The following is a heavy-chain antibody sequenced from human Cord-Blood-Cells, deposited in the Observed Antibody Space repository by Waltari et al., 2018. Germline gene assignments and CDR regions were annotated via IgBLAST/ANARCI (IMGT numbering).Heavy chain of an antibody. CDR1: GGSISSSSYY. Sequence: QLQLQESGPGLVKHSETLSLTCTVSGGSISSSSYYWGWIRQPPGKGLEWIGSIYYSGSTYYNPALKSRVTIAVDTSKNQFSLKLSSVTAADTAVYYCARRVRDGHYDWFDPWGQGTLVTVSS. V-gene: IGHV4-39*01. CDR3: ARRVRDGHYDWFDP. D-gene: IGHD4-17*01. CDR2: IYYSGST. J-gene: IGHJ5*02.